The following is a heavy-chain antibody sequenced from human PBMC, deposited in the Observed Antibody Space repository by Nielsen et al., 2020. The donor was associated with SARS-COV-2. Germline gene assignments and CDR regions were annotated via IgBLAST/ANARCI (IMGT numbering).Heavy chain of an antibody. CDR2: IIPIFSTS. CDR3: ARDRGSGWFLLDS. CDR1: GGTFSNYP. J-gene: IGHJ5*01. D-gene: IGHD6-19*01. Sequence: SVKVSCKSSGGTFSNYPISWVRQAPGQGLEWMGGIIPIFSTSDYAQKFRGRVTITADESTSTAYMELTSLRSEDTAVFYCARDRGSGWFLLDSWGQGTLVTVSS. V-gene: IGHV1-69*13.